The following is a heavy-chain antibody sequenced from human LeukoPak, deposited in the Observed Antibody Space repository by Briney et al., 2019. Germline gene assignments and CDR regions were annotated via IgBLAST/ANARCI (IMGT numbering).Heavy chain of an antibody. V-gene: IGHV3-33*01. J-gene: IGHJ4*02. D-gene: IGHD2-15*01. CDR2: IWSDGSNK. CDR3: ARYCSIGSCFDY. Sequence: GGSLRLSCAASGFTFSNYGMHWVCQAPGKGLEWVAVIWSDGSNKHYADSARGRFTISRDNCKNTLYLQMNSLRADDTAVYYCARYCSIGSCFDYWGQGTLVTVSS. CDR1: GFTFSNYG.